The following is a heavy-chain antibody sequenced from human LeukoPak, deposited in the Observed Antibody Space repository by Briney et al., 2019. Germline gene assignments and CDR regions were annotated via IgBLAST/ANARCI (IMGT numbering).Heavy chain of an antibody. CDR1: GFTFDDYA. D-gene: IGHD3-10*01. J-gene: IGHJ4*02. Sequence: GRSLRLSCAASGFTFDDYAMHWVRQAPGKGLEWVSRISWNSGSIGYADSVKGRFTISRDNAKNSLYLQMNSLRAEDTAVYYCAKSSGDSYFDYWGQGTLVTVSS. CDR3: AKSSGDSYFDY. V-gene: IGHV3-9*01. CDR2: ISWNSGSI.